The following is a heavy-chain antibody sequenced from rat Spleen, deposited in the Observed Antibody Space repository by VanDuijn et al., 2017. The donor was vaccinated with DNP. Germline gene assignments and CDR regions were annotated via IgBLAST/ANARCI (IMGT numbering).Heavy chain of an antibody. CDR2: ISYGGRT. V-gene: IGHV3-1*01. CDR1: GYSITSNY. J-gene: IGHJ4*01. Sequence: EVQLQESGPGLVKPSQSLSLTCSVTGYSITSNYWGWIRKFPGSEMEWIGHISYGGRTSYNQSRKSRISITKDTTKNQFFLQLNSLTTEDTATYYCERLRLEWEGRAMDAWGQGTSVTVSS. D-gene: IGHD1-1*01. CDR3: ERLRLEWEGRAMDA.